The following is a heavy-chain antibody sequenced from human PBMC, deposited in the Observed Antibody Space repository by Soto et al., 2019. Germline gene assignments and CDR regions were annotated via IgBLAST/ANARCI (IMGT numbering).Heavy chain of an antibody. CDR3: ARQAVDEGYSSGWYFDH. J-gene: IGHJ4*02. V-gene: IGHV4-39*01. CDR1: GGSMNSRSYF. Sequence: SETLSLTCTVSGGSMNSRSYFWGWIRQPPGKGLEWIGSISYTGRTYYNPSLKSRVTISVDTSKNQFFPKLSSVTAADTAVYYCARQAVDEGYSSGWYFDHWGQGILVTVSS. CDR2: ISYTGRT. D-gene: IGHD6-19*01.